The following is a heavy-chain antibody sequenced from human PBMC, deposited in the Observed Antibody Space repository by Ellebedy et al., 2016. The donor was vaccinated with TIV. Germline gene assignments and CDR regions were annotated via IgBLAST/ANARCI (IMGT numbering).Heavy chain of an antibody. CDR3: ARGNFGDYVPGDY. CDR2: INAGNGNT. D-gene: IGHD4-17*01. J-gene: IGHJ4*02. V-gene: IGHV1-3*01. Sequence: AASVKVSCKASGYTFTTYAMHWVRQAPGQSLEWMGSINAGNGNTKYSQKFQARVTITRDTSASTAYMELSSLRSEDTGVYYCARGNFGDYVPGDYWGQGTLVTVSS. CDR1: GYTFTTYA.